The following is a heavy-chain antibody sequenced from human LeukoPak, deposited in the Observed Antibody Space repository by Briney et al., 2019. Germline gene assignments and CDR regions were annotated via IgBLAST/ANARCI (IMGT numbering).Heavy chain of an antibody. CDR2: IIPIFGTA. V-gene: IGHV1-69*06. J-gene: IGHJ4*02. CDR3: ARDRYSGSYSDY. Sequence: SVKVSCKASGGTFSSYASSWVRQAPGQGLEWMGGIIPIFGTANYAQKFQGRVTITADKSTSTAYMELSSLRSEDTAVYYCARDRYSGSYSDYWGQGTLVTVSS. CDR1: GGTFSSYA. D-gene: IGHD1-26*01.